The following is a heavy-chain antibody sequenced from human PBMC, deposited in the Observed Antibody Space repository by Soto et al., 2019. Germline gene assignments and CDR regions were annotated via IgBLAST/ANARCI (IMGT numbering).Heavy chain of an antibody. CDR3: AKDANSYLCTNGVCYPDY. D-gene: IGHD2-8*01. CDR1: GFSFSAYG. CDR2: ISYDGSNT. Sequence: QVQLVESGGGVVQPGRSLRLSCAASGFSFSAYGMHWVRQAPGKGLEWVAFISYDGSNTYYADSVKGRFTISSDNSKSTLYLQMNSLRPEDTAVFYCAKDANSYLCTNGVCYPDYWGQGTLVTVSS. V-gene: IGHV3-30*18. J-gene: IGHJ4*02.